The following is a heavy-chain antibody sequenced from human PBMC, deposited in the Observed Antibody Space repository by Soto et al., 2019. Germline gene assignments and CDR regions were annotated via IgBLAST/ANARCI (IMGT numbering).Heavy chain of an antibody. Sequence: GASVKVSCKASGYTFTSYDINWVRQATGQGLEWMGWMNPNSGNTGYAQKFQGRVTITADESTSTAYMELSSLRSEDTAVYYCAREYYDILTGSTYYYYGMDVWGQGTTVTVSS. CDR1: GYTFTSYD. CDR3: AREYYDILTGSTYYYYGMDV. V-gene: IGHV1-8*01. CDR2: MNPNSGNT. J-gene: IGHJ6*02. D-gene: IGHD3-9*01.